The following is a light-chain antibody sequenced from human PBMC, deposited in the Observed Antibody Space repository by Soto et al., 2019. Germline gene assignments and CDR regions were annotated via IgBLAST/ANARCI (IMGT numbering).Light chain of an antibody. Sequence: QSALPQPASVSGSPGQSIIISCTGTSSDVGGYNYVSWYQQHPGKAPKLMIYDVSNRPSGVSNRFSGSKSGNTASLTISGLQAEDEADYYCSSYTSSSTLLYVFGTGTKVTVL. CDR3: SSYTSSSTLLYV. CDR1: SSDVGGYNY. J-gene: IGLJ1*01. CDR2: DVS. V-gene: IGLV2-14*01.